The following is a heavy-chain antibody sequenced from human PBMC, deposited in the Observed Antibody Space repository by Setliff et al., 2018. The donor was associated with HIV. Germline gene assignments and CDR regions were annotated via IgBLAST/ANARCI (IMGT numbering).Heavy chain of an antibody. J-gene: IGHJ6*03. CDR1: GYTFINYH. Sequence: ASVKVSCKASGYTFINYHITWVRQAPGQGLAWVGSISASSVNTNYTQGRVTMTTDIYTSTAYMELRSLRSADSAVYYCARVPVSNYYYMDVWGKGTTVTVSS. CDR2: ISASSVNT. V-gene: IGHV1-18*01. CDR3: ARVPVSNYYYMDV.